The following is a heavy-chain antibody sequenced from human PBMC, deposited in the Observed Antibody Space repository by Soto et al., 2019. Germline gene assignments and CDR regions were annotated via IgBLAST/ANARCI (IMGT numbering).Heavy chain of an antibody. CDR2: ISSSSSTI. CDR3: ARGWYYDFWSGYYTTDDAFDI. D-gene: IGHD3-3*01. CDR1: GFTFSSYS. J-gene: IGHJ3*02. V-gene: IGHV3-48*02. Sequence: GGSLRLSCAASGFTFSSYSMNWVRQAPGKGLEWVPYISSSSSTIYYADSVKGRFTISRDNAKNSLYLQMNSLRDEDTAVYYCARGWYYDFWSGYYTTDDAFDIWGQGTMVTVSS.